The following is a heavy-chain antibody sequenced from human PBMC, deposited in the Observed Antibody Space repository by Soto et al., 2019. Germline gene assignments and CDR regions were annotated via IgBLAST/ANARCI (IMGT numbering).Heavy chain of an antibody. J-gene: IGHJ4*02. CDR1: GGSISSSSYY. D-gene: IGHD3-22*01. CDR3: ARHTWAGGFYDSSGYPTPGLFDY. Sequence: PSETLSLTCTVSGGSISSSSYYGGWIRQPPGKGLEWIGSIYYSGSTYYNPSLQSRVTISVDTSKNQFSLKLSSVTAADTAVYYCARHTWAGGFYDSSGYPTPGLFDYWGQGTLVTVSS. CDR2: IYYSGST. V-gene: IGHV4-39*01.